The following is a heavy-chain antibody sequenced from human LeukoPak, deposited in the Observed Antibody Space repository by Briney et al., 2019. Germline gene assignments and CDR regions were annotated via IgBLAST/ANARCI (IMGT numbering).Heavy chain of an antibody. CDR3: ARDSRSWLFDY. J-gene: IGHJ4*02. CDR2: IYYSGST. Sequence: SETLSLTCTVSGGSISSYYWSWIRQPPGKGLEWIGYIYYSGSTNYNPSLKSRVTISVDTSKNQFSLKLSSVTAADTAVYYCARDSRSWLFDYWGQGTLVTVPS. V-gene: IGHV4-59*01. CDR1: GGSISSYY. D-gene: IGHD6-13*01.